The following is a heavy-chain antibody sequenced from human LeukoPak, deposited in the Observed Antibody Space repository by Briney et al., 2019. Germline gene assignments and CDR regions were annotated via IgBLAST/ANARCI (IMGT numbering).Heavy chain of an antibody. D-gene: IGHD3-3*01. CDR1: GYTFTSYD. V-gene: IGHV1-8*03. J-gene: IGHJ5*02. CDR2: MNPNSGNT. Sequence: GASVKVSCKASGYTFTSYDINWVRQATGQGLEWMGWMNPNSGNTGYAQKSQGRVTITRNTSISTAYMELSSLRSEDTAVYYCARGLGAYYDFWSGPYGGWFDPWGQGTLVTVSS. CDR3: ARGLGAYYDFWSGPYGGWFDP.